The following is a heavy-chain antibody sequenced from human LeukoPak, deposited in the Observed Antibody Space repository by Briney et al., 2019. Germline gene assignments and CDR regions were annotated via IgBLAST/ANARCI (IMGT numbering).Heavy chain of an antibody. V-gene: IGHV3-43*02. Sequence: GGSLRLSCAASGFTFDDYAMHWVHQAPGKGLEWVSLISGDGGSTYYADSVKGRFTISRDNSKNSLYLQMNSLRTEDTALYYCAKDTQYSGSYDGMDVWGQGTTVTVSS. J-gene: IGHJ6*02. CDR2: ISGDGGST. CDR3: AKDTQYSGSYDGMDV. D-gene: IGHD1-26*01. CDR1: GFTFDDYA.